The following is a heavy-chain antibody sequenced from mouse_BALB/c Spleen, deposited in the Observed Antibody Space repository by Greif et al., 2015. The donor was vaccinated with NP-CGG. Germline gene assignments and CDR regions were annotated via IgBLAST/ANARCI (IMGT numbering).Heavy chain of an antibody. D-gene: IGHD3-1*01. CDR2: ISDGGSYT. V-gene: IGHV5-4*02. CDR1: GFTFSDYY. J-gene: IGHJ3*01. CDR3: ARDGSSGYVGTWFAY. Sequence: DVKLVESGGGLVKPGGSLKLSCAASGFTFSDYYMYWVRQTPEKRLEWVATISDGGSYTYYPDSVKGRFTISRDNAKNNLYLQMSSLKSEDTAMYYCARDGSSGYVGTWFAYWGQGTLVTVSA.